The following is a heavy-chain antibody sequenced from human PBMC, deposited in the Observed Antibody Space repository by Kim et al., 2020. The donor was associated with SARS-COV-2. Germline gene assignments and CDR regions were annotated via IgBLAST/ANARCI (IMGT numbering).Heavy chain of an antibody. CDR1: GFTFSSYY. V-gene: IGHV3-23*01. Sequence: GGSLRLSCAASGFTFSSYYMSWVRQAPGKGLEWVSSISSSGGCTYYADSVKGRFTISRDNTKNTLYLQMNSLRAEDTAVYYCANALMTTVTTEYDYWGQGTLVTVSS. CDR2: ISSSGGCT. J-gene: IGHJ4*02. CDR3: ANALMTTVTTEYDY. D-gene: IGHD4-17*01.